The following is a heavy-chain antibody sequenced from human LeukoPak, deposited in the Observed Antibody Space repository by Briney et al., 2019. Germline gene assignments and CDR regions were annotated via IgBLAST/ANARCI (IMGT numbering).Heavy chain of an antibody. CDR1: GFTFSSYT. V-gene: IGHV3-74*01. J-gene: IGHJ4*02. CDR3: TRADTVVVVPDF. D-gene: IGHD2-15*01. CDR2: VNSDGSST. Sequence: GGSLTLSCAASGFTFSSYTMIWLRQAPGKGLEWVSRVNSDGSSTNYADSVKGRFTISRDNARNTLYLQMNSLRAEDTALYYCTRADTVVVVPDFWGQGTLVTVSS.